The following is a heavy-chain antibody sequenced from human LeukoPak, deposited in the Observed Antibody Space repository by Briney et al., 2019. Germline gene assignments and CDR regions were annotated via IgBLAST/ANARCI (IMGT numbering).Heavy chain of an antibody. D-gene: IGHD2-15*01. CDR3: ARDGGDCSGDSCYVDY. J-gene: IGHJ4*02. Sequence: GGSLRLSCAASGFTFDDYGVSWVRQAPGKGLEWVSSIKWNGGSTGYADSVKGRFTISRDNAKNSLYLQMNSLRAEDTALYYCARDGGDCSGDSCYVDYWGQGTLVTVSS. V-gene: IGHV3-20*04. CDR2: IKWNGGST. CDR1: GFTFDDYG.